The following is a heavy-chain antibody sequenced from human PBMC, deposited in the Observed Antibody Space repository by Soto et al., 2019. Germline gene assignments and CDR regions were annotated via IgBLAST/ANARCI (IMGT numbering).Heavy chain of an antibody. CDR2: ISYDGSNK. CDR3: ARDPLQRIAARPLYYFDY. D-gene: IGHD6-6*01. CDR1: GFTFSSYA. Sequence: QVQLVESGGGVVQPGRSLRLSCAASGFTFSSYAMHWVRQAPGKGLEWVAVISYDGSNKYYADSVKGRFTISRDKSKNTLDLQMNSRRAEDTAVYYCARDPLQRIAARPLYYFDYGGQGTLVTVSS. J-gene: IGHJ4*02. V-gene: IGHV3-30-3*01.